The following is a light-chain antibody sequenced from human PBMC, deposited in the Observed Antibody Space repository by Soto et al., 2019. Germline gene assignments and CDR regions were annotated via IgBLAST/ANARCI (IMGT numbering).Light chain of an antibody. V-gene: IGKV1-39*01. CDR1: HNIVTY. J-gene: IGKJ2*01. Sequence: DIHMAQSPPSLSASVGDRVTITCRASHNIVTYLYWYQQKAGKAPSLLIYEASHLQSGVPFRFFGSGSGTDFTLTIDNLQHEDSATYYCQQSHSTPPTFGPGTKLEIK. CDR2: EAS. CDR3: QQSHSTPPT.